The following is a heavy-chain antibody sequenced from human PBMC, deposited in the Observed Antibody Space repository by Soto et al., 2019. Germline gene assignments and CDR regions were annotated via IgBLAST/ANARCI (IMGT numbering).Heavy chain of an antibody. D-gene: IGHD3-3*01. Sequence: ASLKLSCKASGYTFTGYYIHWVRQAPGQGLEWMGWINPNSGGTNYAQKFQGWVTMTRDTSISTAYMELSRLRSDDTAVYYCARQDTSYDFWSGYTSRGFDYWGQGTLVTVSS. V-gene: IGHV1-2*04. CDR3: ARQDTSYDFWSGYTSRGFDY. CDR2: INPNSGGT. J-gene: IGHJ4*02. CDR1: GYTFTGYY.